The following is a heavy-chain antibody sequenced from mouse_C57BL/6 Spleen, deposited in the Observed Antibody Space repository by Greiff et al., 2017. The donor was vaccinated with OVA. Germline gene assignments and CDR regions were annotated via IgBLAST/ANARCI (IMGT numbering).Heavy chain of an antibody. CDR2: ISSGSSTI. V-gene: IGHV5-17*01. J-gene: IGHJ4*01. CDR3: ATTGTRGYYYAMDY. D-gene: IGHD4-1*02. Sequence: EVQVVESGGGLVKPGGSLKLSCAASGFTFSDYGMHWVRQAPEKGLEWVAYISSGSSTIYYADTVKGRITISRDNAKNTLFLQMTSLRSEDTAMYYCATTGTRGYYYAMDYWGQGTSVTVSS. CDR1: GFTFSDYG.